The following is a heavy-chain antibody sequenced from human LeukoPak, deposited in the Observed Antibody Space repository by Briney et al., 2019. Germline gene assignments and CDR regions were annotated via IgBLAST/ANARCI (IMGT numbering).Heavy chain of an antibody. J-gene: IGHJ4*02. CDR1: GYTFTGYY. CDR2: INPNSGGT. D-gene: IGHD3-3*01. Sequence: ASVKVSCKTSGYTFTGYYMHWVRQAPGQGLEWMGWINPNSGGTNYAQKFQGRVTMTRDTSISTAYMELSRLRSDDTAVYYCARGSDDFWSGYSPSYWGQGTLVTVSS. CDR3: ARGSDDFWSGYSPSY. V-gene: IGHV1-2*02.